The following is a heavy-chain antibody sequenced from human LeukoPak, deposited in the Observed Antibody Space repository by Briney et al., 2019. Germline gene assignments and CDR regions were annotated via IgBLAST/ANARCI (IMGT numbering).Heavy chain of an antibody. Sequence: SETLSLTCTVSGGSISSYYWSWIRQPPGKGLEWIRYIYYSGSTNYNPSLKSRVTISVDTSKNQFSLKLSSVTAADTAVYYCARGPGGYSYGSGYYFDYWGQGTLVTVSS. V-gene: IGHV4-59*01. D-gene: IGHD5-18*01. CDR2: IYYSGST. J-gene: IGHJ4*02. CDR1: GGSISSYY. CDR3: ARGPGGYSYGSGYYFDY.